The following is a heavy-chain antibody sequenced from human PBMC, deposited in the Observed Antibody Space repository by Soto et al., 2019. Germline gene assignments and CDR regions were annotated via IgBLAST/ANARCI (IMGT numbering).Heavy chain of an antibody. D-gene: IGHD3-22*01. J-gene: IGHJ6*02. V-gene: IGHV1-2*04. CDR1: GYTLTGYY. Sequence: VPVKVSCKASGYTLTGYYMHWARQAPGQGLEWMGWINPNSGGTNYAQKFQGWVTMTRDTSISTAYMELSRLRSDDTAVYYCASSLITMNRKGLYGMDVWGQGTTVTVSS. CDR2: INPNSGGT. CDR3: ASSLITMNRKGLYGMDV.